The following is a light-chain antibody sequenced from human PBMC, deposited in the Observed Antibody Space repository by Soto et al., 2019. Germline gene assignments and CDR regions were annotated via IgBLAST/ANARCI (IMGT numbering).Light chain of an antibody. Sequence: DIVMTQSPDSLAVSLGERATINCKSSQSVLYSSNNKNYLAWYQQKPGQVPKLLVVAASRLQSGVPTRFSGSGSGTEFTLTINNLQPEDLATYYCQQSYSAPPWTFGQGTKVDIK. V-gene: IGKV4-1*01. CDR1: QSVLYSSNNKNY. J-gene: IGKJ1*01. CDR3: QQSYSAPPWT. CDR2: AAS.